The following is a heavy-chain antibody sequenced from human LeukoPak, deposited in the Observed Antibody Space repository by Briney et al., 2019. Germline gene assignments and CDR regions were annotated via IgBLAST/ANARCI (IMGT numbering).Heavy chain of an antibody. Sequence: PSETLSLTCSVSGGSISLSYYYWGWIRQPPGKALEWIGSVYYSGTTSYNPSLKSRVTISVDMSKNHFSLRLGSVTAADTALYYCAKGAPGRHYYASGSYFYFYYMDVWGKGTTVTISS. CDR2: VYYSGTT. V-gene: IGHV4-39*07. CDR1: GGSISLSYYY. CDR3: AKGAPGRHYYASGSYFYFYYMDV. D-gene: IGHD3-10*01. J-gene: IGHJ6*03.